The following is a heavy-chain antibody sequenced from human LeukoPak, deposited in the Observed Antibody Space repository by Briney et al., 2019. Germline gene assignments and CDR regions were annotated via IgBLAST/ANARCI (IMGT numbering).Heavy chain of an antibody. Sequence: PGGSLKLLCTASRFTYRRYGMIWARQAPGKALVGVAYISGGGSNTYNTDAVKGRFTISRDYSESTVSLQMSSLRIEDTAVYYYAKGGAYGSLSYFDYWGQGTLVTVSS. J-gene: IGHJ4*02. D-gene: IGHD3-10*01. CDR3: AKGGAYGSLSYFDY. CDR2: ISGGGSNT. V-gene: IGHV3-23*01. CDR1: RFTYRRYG.